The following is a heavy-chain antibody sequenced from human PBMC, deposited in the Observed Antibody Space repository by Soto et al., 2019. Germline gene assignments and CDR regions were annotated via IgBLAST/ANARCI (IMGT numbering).Heavy chain of an antibody. CDR1: GYTFVHYG. D-gene: IGHD2-2*02. CDR2: ISTYNGKT. CDR3: AREVIPAAITGYFYFYGMDV. Sequence: QVQLVQSGAEVKKTGASVKVSCKASGYTFVHYGISWVRQAPGQGLEWMGWISTYNGKTRYAQKVQGRVTMTTDTSTSTAYMELRSLTSDDTAVYYCAREVIPAAITGYFYFYGMDVWGQGTTVTVSS. J-gene: IGHJ6*02. V-gene: IGHV1-18*01.